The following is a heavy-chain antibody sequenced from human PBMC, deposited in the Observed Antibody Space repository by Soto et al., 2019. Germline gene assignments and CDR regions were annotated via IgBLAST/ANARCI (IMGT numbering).Heavy chain of an antibody. CDR1: GYSFTSYW. CDR2: IYPGDSDT. V-gene: IGHV5-51*01. J-gene: IGHJ6*02. D-gene: IGHD6-6*01. CDR3: ARLQYSSSPYYYYGMDV. Sequence: GESLKISCKGSGYSFTSYWIGWVRQMPGKGLEWMGIIYPGDSDTRYSPSFQGQVTISADKSISTAYLQWSSLKASDTAMYYCARLQYSSSPYYYYGMDVWGQGTTVTVSS.